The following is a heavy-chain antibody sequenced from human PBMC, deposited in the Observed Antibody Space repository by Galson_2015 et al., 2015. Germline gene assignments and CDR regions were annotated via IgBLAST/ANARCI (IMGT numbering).Heavy chain of an antibody. J-gene: IGHJ4*02. CDR2: IRSKTDGGTA. D-gene: IGHD2-2*01. CDR1: GFSFSNAW. Sequence: SLRLSCAASGFSFSNAWMNWVRQSPAKGLEWLGLIRSKTDGGTADYTAPVEDRSTISRDDSKNTLYLQINSLKTEDTAVYYCTTAPGCYANSPFDYWGQGTLVTVSS. V-gene: IGHV3-15*01. CDR3: TTAPGCYANSPFDY.